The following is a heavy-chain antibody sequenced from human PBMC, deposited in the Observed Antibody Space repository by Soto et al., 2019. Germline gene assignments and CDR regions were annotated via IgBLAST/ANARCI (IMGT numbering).Heavy chain of an antibody. J-gene: IGHJ5*02. CDR2: IIPIFGTA. V-gene: IGHV1-69*13. CDR1: GGTFSSYA. D-gene: IGHD6-13*01. Sequence: SVKVSCKASGGTFSSYAISWVRQAPAQGFEWMGGIIPIFGTANYAQKFQGRVTITADESTSTAYMELSSLRSEDTAVYYCAREISVIAAARPLWFDPWGQGTLVTVSS. CDR3: AREISVIAAARPLWFDP.